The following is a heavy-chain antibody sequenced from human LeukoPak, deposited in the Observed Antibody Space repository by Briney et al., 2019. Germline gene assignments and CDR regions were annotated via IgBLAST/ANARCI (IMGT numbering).Heavy chain of an antibody. CDR2: IKSNTDGGTT. Sequence: GGSLRLSCVASGFTFSKAWMSWVRQAPGKGLEWVGRIKSNTDGGTTGYAAPVKGRFTFSRDDSKNTLYLQMNSLQREDTAVYYCTTGLRSWRTIDYWGQGALVTVSS. J-gene: IGHJ4*02. CDR3: TTGLRSWRTIDY. V-gene: IGHV3-15*05. CDR1: GFTFSKAW. D-gene: IGHD5/OR15-5a*01.